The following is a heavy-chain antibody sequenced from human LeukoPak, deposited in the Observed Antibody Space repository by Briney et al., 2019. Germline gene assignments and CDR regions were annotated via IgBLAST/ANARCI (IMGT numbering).Heavy chain of an antibody. J-gene: IGHJ6*03. CDR3: ARGRSFCSSTSCRPYYYYYMDV. V-gene: IGHV4-34*01. D-gene: IGHD2-2*01. CDR1: GGSFSGYY. Sequence: SETLSLTCAVYGGSFSGYYWSWIRQPPGKGLECIGEINHSGSTNYNPSLKSRVIISVDTPKNQFSLRLSSVTAADTAVYYCARGRSFCSSTSCRPYYYYYMDVWGKGTTVTVSS. CDR2: INHSGST.